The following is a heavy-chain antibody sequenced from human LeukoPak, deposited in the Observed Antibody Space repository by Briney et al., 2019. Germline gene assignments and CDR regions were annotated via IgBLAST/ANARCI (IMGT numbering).Heavy chain of an antibody. CDR1: GGSISSGGYY. CDR3: ARETPGYCSGGSCSS. J-gene: IGHJ5*02. V-gene: IGHV4-31*03. D-gene: IGHD2-15*01. CDR2: IYYSGST. Sequence: SQTPSLTCTVSGGSISSGGYYWSWIRQHPGKGLEWIGYIYYSGSTYYNPSLKSRVTISVDTSKNQFSLKLSSVTAADTAVYYCARETPGYCSGGSCSSWGQGTLVTVSS.